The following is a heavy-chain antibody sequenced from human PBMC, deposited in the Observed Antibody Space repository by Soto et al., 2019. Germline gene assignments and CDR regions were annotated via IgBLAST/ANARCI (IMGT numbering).Heavy chain of an antibody. Sequence: QVQLVQSGAAVKKPGASVKVSCKASGYTFTSYGFSWGRQAPGQGLEWMGGISAYNGNTNYAQKLQGTVTMTTDTSTSTAYMELRSLRSDDTAVYYCASYQLISYYYGMEVWGQGTTVTVSS. J-gene: IGHJ6*02. CDR2: ISAYNGNT. V-gene: IGHV1-18*01. CDR1: GYTFTSYG. CDR3: ASYQLISYYYGMEV. D-gene: IGHD3-16*01.